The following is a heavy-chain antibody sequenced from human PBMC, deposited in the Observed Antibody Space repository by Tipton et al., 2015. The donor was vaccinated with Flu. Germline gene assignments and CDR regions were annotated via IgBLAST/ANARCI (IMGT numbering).Heavy chain of an antibody. J-gene: IGHJ4*02. CDR2: IYTSGTT. CDR1: GGSIRSYY. Sequence: TLSLTCTVSGGSIRSYYWSWIRQPAGKGLEWIGRIYTSGTTNYSPSLKSRVTMSIDTSKDQFSLKLSSVTAADTAVYYCARASGSGTYVIFDSWGQGTLVTVSS. CDR3: ARASGSGTYVIFDS. V-gene: IGHV4-4*07. D-gene: IGHD3-10*01.